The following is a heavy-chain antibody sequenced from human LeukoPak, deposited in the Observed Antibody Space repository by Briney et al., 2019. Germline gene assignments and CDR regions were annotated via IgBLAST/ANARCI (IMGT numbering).Heavy chain of an antibody. CDR2: IHHSGST. Sequence: PSETLSLTCTVSGGSISSYYWSWIRQPPGKGLEWIGYIHHSGSTNYNPSLKSRVTMSVDTSKNQFSLKLSSVTAADAAVYYCARAGYSYGTGYYFDYWGQGALVTVSS. V-gene: IGHV4-59*01. CDR3: ARAGYSYGTGYYFDY. J-gene: IGHJ4*02. D-gene: IGHD5-18*01. CDR1: GGSISSYY.